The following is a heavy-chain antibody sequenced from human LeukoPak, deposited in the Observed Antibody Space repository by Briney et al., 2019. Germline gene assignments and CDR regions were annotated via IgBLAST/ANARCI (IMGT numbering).Heavy chain of an antibody. D-gene: IGHD4-23*01. Sequence: SETLSLTCTVSGGSISSYYWSWIRQPPGKGLEWIGYIYYSGSTNYNPSLKSRVTISVDTSKNQFSLKLSSATAADTAVYYCARGFTVVSYGGGFDPWGQGTLVTVSS. CDR3: ARGFTVVSYGGGFDP. CDR1: GGSISSYY. V-gene: IGHV4-59*01. J-gene: IGHJ5*02. CDR2: IYYSGST.